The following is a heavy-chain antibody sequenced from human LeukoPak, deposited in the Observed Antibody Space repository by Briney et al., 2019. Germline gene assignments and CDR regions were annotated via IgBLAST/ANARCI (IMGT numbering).Heavy chain of an antibody. Sequence: TSVTLSLTCAVYGGSFSGYYWSWIRQPPGKGLEWIGEINHSGSTNYNPSLKSRVTISVDTSKNQFSLKLSSVTAADTAVYYCARDFWSGYYTRWFDPWGQGTLVTVSS. CDR1: GGSFSGYY. J-gene: IGHJ5*02. CDR2: INHSGST. D-gene: IGHD3-3*01. CDR3: ARDFWSGYYTRWFDP. V-gene: IGHV4-34*01.